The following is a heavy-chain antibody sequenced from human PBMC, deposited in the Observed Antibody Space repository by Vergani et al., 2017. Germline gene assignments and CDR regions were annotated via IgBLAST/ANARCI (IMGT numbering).Heavy chain of an antibody. V-gene: IGHV1-69*18. CDR2: IIPIFGTA. J-gene: IGHJ5*02. CDR3: AGGVRGRALNYCSGGSGPRLNWFDP. D-gene: IGHD2-15*01. Sequence: QVQLVQSGAEVKKPGSSVKVSCKASGGTFSSYAISWVRQAPGQGLEWMGRIIPIFGTANYAQKFQGRVTITADESTSTAYMELSSLRSEDTAVYYCAGGVRGRALNYCSGGSGPRLNWFDPWGQGTLVTVSS. CDR1: GGTFSSYA.